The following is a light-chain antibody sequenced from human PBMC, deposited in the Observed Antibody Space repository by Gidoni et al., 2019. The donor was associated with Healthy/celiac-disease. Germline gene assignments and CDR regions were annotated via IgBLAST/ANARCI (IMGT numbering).Light chain of an antibody. CDR3: QSYDSSLSGSV. CDR2: GNR. V-gene: IGLV1-40*01. J-gene: IGLJ3*02. Sequence: QAVLTQAPSVSGAPGPRVTIPCTGSRSNTGAGYEVHWYQLLPGAAPKLLIYGNRHRPSGVPDRFSGSKSANSASLAITGLQAEDAADYYCQSYDSSLSGSVFGGGTKLTVL. CDR1: RSNTGAGYE.